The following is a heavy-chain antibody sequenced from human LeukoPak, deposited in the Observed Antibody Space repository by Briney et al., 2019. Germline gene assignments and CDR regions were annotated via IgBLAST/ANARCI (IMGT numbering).Heavy chain of an antibody. J-gene: IGHJ4*02. V-gene: IGHV4-4*07. CDR2: IYTSGST. D-gene: IGHD3-10*01. Sequence: SETLSLTCTVSGGSISSYYWSWLRQPAGKGLEWIGRIYTSGSTNYNPSLKSRVTMSVDTSKNQFSLKLSSVTAAATAVYYCARDQGYGSPYYFDYWGQGTLVTVSS. CDR1: GGSISSYY. CDR3: ARDQGYGSPYYFDY.